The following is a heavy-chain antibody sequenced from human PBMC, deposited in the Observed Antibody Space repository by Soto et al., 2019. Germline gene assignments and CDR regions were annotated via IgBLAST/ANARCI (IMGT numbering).Heavy chain of an antibody. J-gene: IGHJ4*02. D-gene: IGHD3-10*01. CDR2: ISGSGGYT. V-gene: IGHV3-23*01. Sequence: EVQLLESGGDLVQPGGSLRLSCVASGLTFSSYAMSWVRQAPGKGLGWVPVISGSGGYTDYADSVKGRFTISRDNSKNTLYLQMNSLRAEDTALYYCAKRFRGVLLNPEVDWGQGTLVTVSS. CDR3: AKRFRGVLLNPEVD. CDR1: GLTFSSYA.